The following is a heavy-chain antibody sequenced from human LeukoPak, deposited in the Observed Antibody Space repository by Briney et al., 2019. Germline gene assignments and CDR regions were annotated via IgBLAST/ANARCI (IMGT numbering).Heavy chain of an antibody. CDR2: IRYDGSNK. CDR3: AKGGVGASVIYFDY. D-gene: IGHD1-26*01. V-gene: IGHV3-30*02. CDR1: GFTFSSYG. J-gene: IGHJ4*02. Sequence: GGSLRLSCAASGFTFSSYGMHWARQAPGKGLEWVAFIRYDGSNKYYADSVKGRFTISRDNSKNTLYLQMNSLRAEDTAVYYCAKGGVGASVIYFDYWGQGTLVTVSS.